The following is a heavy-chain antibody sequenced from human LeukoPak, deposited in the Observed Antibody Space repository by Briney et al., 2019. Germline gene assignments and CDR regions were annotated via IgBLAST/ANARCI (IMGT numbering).Heavy chain of an antibody. J-gene: IGHJ4*02. CDR1: GYTFTSYG. Sequence: ASVKVSCKASGYTFTSYGISWVRQAPGQGLEWMGWISAYNGNTNYAQKLQGRVTMTTDTSTSTAYMELRSLRSDDTAVYYCARDRVKIAGATQPGDYWGQGTLVTVSS. CDR3: ARDRVKIAGATQPGDY. CDR2: ISAYNGNT. V-gene: IGHV1-18*01. D-gene: IGHD1-26*01.